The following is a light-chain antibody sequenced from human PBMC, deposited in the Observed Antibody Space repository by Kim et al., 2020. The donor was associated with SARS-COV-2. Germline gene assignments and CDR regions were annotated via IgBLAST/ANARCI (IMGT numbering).Light chain of an antibody. CDR3: QHYIALPLT. Sequence: PGERATLSCRASQHITNNYLAWYQQKPGQAPRLLIFGASTRAIGIPDRFSGSGSGTDFTLTIRRLEPEDFAVYFCQHYIALPLTFGGGTKVDIK. CDR2: GAS. CDR1: QHITNNY. V-gene: IGKV3-20*01. J-gene: IGKJ4*01.